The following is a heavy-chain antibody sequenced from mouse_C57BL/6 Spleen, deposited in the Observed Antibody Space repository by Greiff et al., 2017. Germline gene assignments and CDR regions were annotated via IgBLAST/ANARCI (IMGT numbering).Heavy chain of an antibody. CDR1: GYTFTSYW. V-gene: IGHV1-72*01. J-gene: IGHJ3*01. D-gene: IGHD4-1*01. CDR3: ATGRGFAY. Sequence: QQSCKASGYTFTSYWMHWVKQRPGRGLEWIGRIDPNSGGTKYNEKFKSKATLTVDKPSSTAYMQLSSLTSEDSAVYYCATGRGFAYWGQGTLVTVSA. CDR2: IDPNSGGT.